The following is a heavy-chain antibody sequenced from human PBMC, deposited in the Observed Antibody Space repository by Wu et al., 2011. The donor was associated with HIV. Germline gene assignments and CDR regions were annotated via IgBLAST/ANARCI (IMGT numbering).Heavy chain of an antibody. CDR3: ARDPSGGVXS. Sequence: QVQLEQSGAEVKKPGSSVKVSCKASGGNFNSHVINWVRQAPGQGLEWMGGTIPLFGTTNYAQKFQGRVTITTDASTRTVYMELSSLRSEDTAVYYCARDPSGGVXSWGQGTLITVSS. CDR1: GGNFNSHV. V-gene: IGHV1-69*05. CDR2: TIPLFGTT. J-gene: IGHJ4*02. D-gene: IGHD3-10*01.